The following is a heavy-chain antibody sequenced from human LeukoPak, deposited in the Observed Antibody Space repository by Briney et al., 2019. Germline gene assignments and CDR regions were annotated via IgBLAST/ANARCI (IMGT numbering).Heavy chain of an antibody. CDR3: ARGHWPKYYYDSILRGLGAFDI. Sequence: GASVKVSCKASGYTFTSYDINWLRQATGQGLEWMGWMNPNSGNTGYAQKFQGRVTMTWNTSISTAYMELSSLRSEDTAVYYCARGHWPKYYYDSILRGLGAFDIWGQGTMVTVSS. J-gene: IGHJ3*02. V-gene: IGHV1-8*01. D-gene: IGHD3-22*01. CDR1: GYTFTSYD. CDR2: MNPNSGNT.